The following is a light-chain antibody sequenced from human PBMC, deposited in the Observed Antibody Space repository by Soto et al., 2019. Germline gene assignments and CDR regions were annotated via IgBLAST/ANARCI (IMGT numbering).Light chain of an antibody. CDR2: AAS. V-gene: IGKV1-17*01. CDR3: LQNHSLPPT. Sequence: DIQMTQSPSSLSASVGDGVTVTCRASQDIRNDLGWYQQKPGKAPKRLIYAASSLESGVPSRFSGSGSETEFTLTISSLQPEDSATYYCLQNHSLPPTFGQGTKVEIK. J-gene: IGKJ1*01. CDR1: QDIRND.